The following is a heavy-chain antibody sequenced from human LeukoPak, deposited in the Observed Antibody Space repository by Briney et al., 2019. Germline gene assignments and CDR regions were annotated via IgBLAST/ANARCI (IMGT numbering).Heavy chain of an antibody. J-gene: IGHJ4*02. D-gene: IGHD2-2*01. CDR3: ARDVGCRSTSCYAIFDY. V-gene: IGHV3-21*01. CDR1: GFTFSSYS. Sequence: GGSLRLSCAASGFTFSSYSMNWVRQAPGKGLEWVSSISSSSSYIYYADSVKGRFTISRDNAKNSLCLQMNSLRAEDTAVYYCARDVGCRSTSCYAIFDYWGQGTLVTVSS. CDR2: ISSSSSYI.